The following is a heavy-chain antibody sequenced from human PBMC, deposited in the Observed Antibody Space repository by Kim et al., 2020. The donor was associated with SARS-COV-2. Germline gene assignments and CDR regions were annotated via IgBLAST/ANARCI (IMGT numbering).Heavy chain of an antibody. CDR1: GFTFSNYG. V-gene: IGHV3-23*01. CDR3: ANPRQPDY. CDR2: ISGSGDTT. J-gene: IGHJ4*02. D-gene: IGHD6-13*01. Sequence: GGSLRLSCAASGFTFSNYGMSWVRQAPGKGLEWVSGISGSGDTTTYADSVKGRFTVSRDNSKNTLYLQMSSLRAEDTAIYYCANPRQPDYWGQGPLVTVSS.